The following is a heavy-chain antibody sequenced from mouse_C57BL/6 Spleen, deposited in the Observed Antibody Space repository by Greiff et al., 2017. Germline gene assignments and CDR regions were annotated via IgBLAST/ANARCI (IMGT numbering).Heavy chain of an antibody. V-gene: IGHV1-59*01. Sequence: QVQLQQPGAELVRPGTSVKLSCKASGYTFTSYWMHWVKQRPGQGLEWIGVMDPSDSYTNYNQKFKGKATMTVDTSSSTAYMQLSSLTSEDAAVYYCARFTTVVEEAYWGQGTLVTVSA. CDR2: MDPSDSYT. J-gene: IGHJ3*01. CDR3: ARFTTVVEEAY. CDR1: GYTFTSYW. D-gene: IGHD1-1*01.